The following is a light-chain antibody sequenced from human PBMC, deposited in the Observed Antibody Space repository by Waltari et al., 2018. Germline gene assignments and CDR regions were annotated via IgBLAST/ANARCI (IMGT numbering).Light chain of an antibody. CDR1: QSVSSY. V-gene: IGKV3-11*01. J-gene: IGKJ5*01. Sequence: EIVLTQFPATMSLSPGESATLSCRASQSVSSYLDWYQQKPGQAPRLLIYDASNRATGIPARFSGSGSGTDFTLTISSLGPEDFAVYYCQQRSNWPITFGQGTRLEIK. CDR3: QQRSNWPIT. CDR2: DAS.